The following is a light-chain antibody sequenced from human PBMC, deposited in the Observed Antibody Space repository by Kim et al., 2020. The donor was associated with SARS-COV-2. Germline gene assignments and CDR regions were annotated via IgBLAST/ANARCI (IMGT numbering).Light chain of an antibody. CDR2: GAS. Sequence: EIVLTQSPGTLSLSPGERATLSCRASQSVSSNLLAWYQQKPGQAPRLLIYGASSRATGIADRFSGSGSGTDFTLIISRLEPEDFAVYYCQQYGTSRTFGRGTKLEIK. CDR1: QSVSSNL. V-gene: IGKV3-20*01. J-gene: IGKJ2*01. CDR3: QQYGTSRT.